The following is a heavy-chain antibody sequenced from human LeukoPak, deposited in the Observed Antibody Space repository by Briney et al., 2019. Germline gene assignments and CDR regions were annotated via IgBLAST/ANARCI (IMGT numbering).Heavy chain of an antibody. V-gene: IGHV3-21*01. J-gene: IGHJ6*02. CDR1: RFTLTIVS. CDR3: GRDLRGIHILDV. Sequence: GGSLRLSCPAPRFTLTIVSLNGVAQAPGKGLEWVSSISSSSSYIYYADSVKGRFTISRDNAKNSLYLQMNTVGADDSAVSYCGRDLRGIHILDVWGQGTTVTVSS. CDR2: ISSSSSYI. D-gene: IGHD3-3*02.